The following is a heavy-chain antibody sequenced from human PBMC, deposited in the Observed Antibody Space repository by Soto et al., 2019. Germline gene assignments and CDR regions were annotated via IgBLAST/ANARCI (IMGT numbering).Heavy chain of an antibody. D-gene: IGHD2-15*01. CDR3: AIGGGFIIGRMAWFDP. Sequence: ETLSLTCWVNGGSFRNYSYNWIRQAPGKGLEWIGEIKHRGTFNYNPSLKSRVTLSIDTSRNQFSLMLKSVTAADTAVYYCAIGGGFIIGRMAWFDPWGQGTMVTVSS. J-gene: IGHJ5*02. V-gene: IGHV4-34*01. CDR1: GGSFRNYS. CDR2: IKHRGTF.